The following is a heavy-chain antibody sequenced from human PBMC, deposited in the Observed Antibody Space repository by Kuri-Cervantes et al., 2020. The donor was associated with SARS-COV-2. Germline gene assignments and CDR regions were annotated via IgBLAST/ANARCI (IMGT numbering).Heavy chain of an antibody. V-gene: IGHV3-21*01. Sequence: LSLTCAVSGGSISSSNWWSWVRQAPGKGLEWVSSISSSSSYIYYADSVKGRFTISRDNAKNSLYLQMNSLRDEDTAVYYCARLYSGSFAHFDYWGQGTLVTVSS. D-gene: IGHD1-26*01. CDR2: ISSSSSYI. CDR1: GGSISSSN. J-gene: IGHJ4*02. CDR3: ARLYSGSFAHFDY.